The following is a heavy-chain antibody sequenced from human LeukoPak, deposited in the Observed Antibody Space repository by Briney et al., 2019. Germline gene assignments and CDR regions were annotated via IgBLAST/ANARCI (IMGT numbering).Heavy chain of an antibody. D-gene: IGHD2-2*02. CDR3: ARDPRIVVVPAAIVHYYGMDV. V-gene: IGHV3-23*01. CDR2: ISGSGGST. CDR1: GFTFSSYA. Sequence: KSGGSLRLSCAASGFTFSSYAMSWVRQAPGKGLEWVSAISGSGGSTYYADSVKGRFTISRDNSKNTLYLQMNSLRAEDTAVYYCARDPRIVVVPAAIVHYYGMDVWGQGTTVTVSS. J-gene: IGHJ6*02.